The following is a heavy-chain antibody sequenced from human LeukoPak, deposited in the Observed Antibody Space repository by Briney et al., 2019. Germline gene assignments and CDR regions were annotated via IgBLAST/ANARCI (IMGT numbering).Heavy chain of an antibody. V-gene: IGHV1-2*02. J-gene: IGHJ5*02. Sequence: ASVKVSCKASGYTFTSYYMHWVRQAPGQGLEWMGWINPNSGGTNYAQKFQGRVTMTRDTSISTAYMELSRLRSDDTAVYYCARDPASSSWYGWFDPWGQGTLVTVSS. CDR1: GYTFTSYY. CDR2: INPNSGGT. D-gene: IGHD6-13*01. CDR3: ARDPASSSWYGWFDP.